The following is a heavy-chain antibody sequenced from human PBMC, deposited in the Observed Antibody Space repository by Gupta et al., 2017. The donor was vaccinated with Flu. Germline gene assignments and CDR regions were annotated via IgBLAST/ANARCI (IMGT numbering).Heavy chain of an antibody. CDR2: ISHSGRT. CDR3: ASGFRDAFDI. CDR1: GGSFSVYY. J-gene: IGHJ3*02. V-gene: IGHV4-34*01. Sequence: QVQLQQWGAGLLKPSETLSLTCGVYGGSFSVYYWTWIRQAPGKGLEWIGEISHSGRTNYSPSLKSRVTILVDTSKKQFSLKLNSVTAADTAVYYCASGFRDAFDIWGQGTMVIVSS. D-gene: IGHD3-10*01.